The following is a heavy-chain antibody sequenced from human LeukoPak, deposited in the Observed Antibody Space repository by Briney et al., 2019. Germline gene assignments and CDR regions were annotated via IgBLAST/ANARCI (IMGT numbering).Heavy chain of an antibody. CDR3: AKDRYGQSGGTTVTIFDY. CDR2: ISSSSSYI. D-gene: IGHD4-17*01. J-gene: IGHJ4*02. V-gene: IGHV3-21*04. CDR1: GFTFSSYS. Sequence: GGSLRLSCAASGFTFSSYSMNWVRQAPGKGLEWVSSISSSSSYIYYADSVKGRFTISRDNSKNTLYLQMNSLRAEDTAVYYCAKDRYGQSGGTTVTIFDYWGQGTLVTVSS.